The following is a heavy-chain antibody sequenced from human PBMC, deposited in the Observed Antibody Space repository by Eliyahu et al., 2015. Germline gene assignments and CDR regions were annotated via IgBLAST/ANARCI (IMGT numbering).Heavy chain of an antibody. Sequence: EGQLVDSGGGLVEPGRSLRLSCIVSGFTSENHAMHWGRQVPGKGLEWVGGIFLVGGDTGYADSVKGRFTISRDTVKNTMYLQMNSLTVEDAAMYYCGKDVTPGGLDYWSQGTLVTVSS. J-gene: IGHJ4*02. CDR1: GFTSENHA. CDR3: GKDVTPGGLDY. V-gene: IGHV3-9*02. CDR2: IFLVGGDT. D-gene: IGHD2-21*02.